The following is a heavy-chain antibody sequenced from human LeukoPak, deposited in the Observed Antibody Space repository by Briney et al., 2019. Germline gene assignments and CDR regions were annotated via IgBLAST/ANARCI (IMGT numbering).Heavy chain of an antibody. J-gene: IGHJ4*02. V-gene: IGHV3-23*01. CDR3: AKEGYSSTWNADFDY. CDR1: RFTFSSDA. CDR2: ISGSGVIT. Sequence: PGGSLRLSCAASRFTFSSDAMSWVRQAPGKGLEWVSAISGSGVITYYADSVKGRFTMSRDNSKNTLYLQMNSLRAEDTAVYYCAKEGYSSTWNADFDYWGQGTLVIVSS. D-gene: IGHD6-13*01.